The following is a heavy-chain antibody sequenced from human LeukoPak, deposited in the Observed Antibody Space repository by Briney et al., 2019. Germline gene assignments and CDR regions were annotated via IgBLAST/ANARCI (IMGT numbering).Heavy chain of an antibody. CDR3: ARVRGLTVTTVWYYYGMDV. CDR2: IYYSGST. D-gene: IGHD4-4*01. V-gene: IGHV4-59*01. CDR1: GGSISSYY. J-gene: IGHJ6*02. Sequence: SETLSLTCTVSGGSISSYYWSWIRQPPGKGLEWIGYIYYSGSTNYNPSLKSRVTISVDTSKNQFSLKLSSVTAADTAVYYCARVRGLTVTTVWYYYGMDVWAKGPRSPSP.